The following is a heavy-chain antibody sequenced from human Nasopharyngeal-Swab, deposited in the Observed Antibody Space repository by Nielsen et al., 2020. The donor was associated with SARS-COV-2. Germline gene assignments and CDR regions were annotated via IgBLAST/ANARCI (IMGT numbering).Heavy chain of an antibody. CDR1: GLTFSSYA. CDR3: AKDGGLTTFPYYYYYGMDV. Sequence: GESLKISCAASGLTFSSYAMSWVRQAPGKGLEWVSAISGSGGSTYYADSVKGRFTISRDNSKNTLYLQMNSLRAEDTAVYYCAKDGGLTTFPYYYYYGMDVWGQGTTVTVSS. V-gene: IGHV3-23*01. D-gene: IGHD4/OR15-4a*01. J-gene: IGHJ6*02. CDR2: ISGSGGST.